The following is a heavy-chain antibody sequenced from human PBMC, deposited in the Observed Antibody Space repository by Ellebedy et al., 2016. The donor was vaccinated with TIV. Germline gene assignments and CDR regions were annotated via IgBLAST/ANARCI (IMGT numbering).Heavy chain of an antibody. CDR3: AKVKRGGGAFDI. D-gene: IGHD3-10*01. V-gene: IGHV1-69*04. CDR2: IIPILGIA. J-gene: IGHJ3*02. CDR1: GGTFSSYA. Sequence: AASVKISCKASGGTFSSYAISWVRQAPGQGLEWMGRIIPILGIANYAQKFQGRVTITADTSTSTAYMELSSLRSEDTAVYYCAKVKRGGGAFDIWGQGTMVTVSS.